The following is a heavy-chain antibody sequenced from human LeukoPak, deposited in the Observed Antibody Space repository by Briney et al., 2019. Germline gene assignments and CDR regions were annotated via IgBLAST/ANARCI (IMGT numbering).Heavy chain of an antibody. CDR1: GGSFSGYY. J-gene: IGHJ6*02. Sequence: SETLSLTCAVYGGSFSGYYWSWIRQPPGKGLEWIGEINHSGSTNYNPSLKSRVTISVDTSKNQFSLKLSSVTAADTAVYYCARVHPFYYYYGMDVWGQGTTVTVSS. CDR2: INHSGST. V-gene: IGHV4-34*01. CDR3: ARVHPFYYYYGMDV.